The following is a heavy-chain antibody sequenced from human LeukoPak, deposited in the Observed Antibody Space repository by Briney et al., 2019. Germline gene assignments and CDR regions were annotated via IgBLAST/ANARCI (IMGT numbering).Heavy chain of an antibody. D-gene: IGHD5-24*01. V-gene: IGHV3-11*05. Sequence: GGSLRLSCAASEFTVSDSYMSWIRQAPGKGLEWVSIISSTSSHTEYADSVKGRFTISRDNAQTSLYLQMNSLRAEDTAVYYCARASDPWLQLTWGQGTLVTVSS. J-gene: IGHJ5*02. CDR1: EFTVSDSY. CDR2: ISSTSSHT. CDR3: ARASDPWLQLT.